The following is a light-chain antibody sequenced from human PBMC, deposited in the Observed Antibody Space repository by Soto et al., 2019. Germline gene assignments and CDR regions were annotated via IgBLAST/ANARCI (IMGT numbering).Light chain of an antibody. Sequence: DIVLTQSPGTLSLPPGERATLSCRASQSVGRNYLAWYQQKSAQAPRLLIYGASYRATGTPDRFSGRGSGTVFTLTISRLEPEDFAVYYCQQYGASPWTFGQGTKV. CDR2: GAS. J-gene: IGKJ1*01. V-gene: IGKV3-20*01. CDR3: QQYGASPWT. CDR1: QSVGRNY.